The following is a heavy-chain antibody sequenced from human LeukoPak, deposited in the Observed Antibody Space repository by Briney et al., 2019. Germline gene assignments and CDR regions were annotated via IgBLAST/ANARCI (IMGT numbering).Heavy chain of an antibody. D-gene: IGHD2-15*01. CDR3: ARDVSLYCSGGSCYSGMDV. J-gene: IGHJ6*02. CDR2: IYSGGST. CDR1: GFTVSSNY. V-gene: IGHV3-66*01. Sequence: GGSLRLSCAASGFTVSSNYMSWVRQAPGKGLEWVSVIYSGGSTYYADSVKGRFTISRDNSKNTLYLQMNSLRAEDTAVYYCARDVSLYCSGGSCYSGMDVWGQGTTVTVSS.